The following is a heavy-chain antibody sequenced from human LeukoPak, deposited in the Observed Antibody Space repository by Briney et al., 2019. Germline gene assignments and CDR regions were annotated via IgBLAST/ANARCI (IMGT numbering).Heavy chain of an antibody. Sequence: PGGSLRLSCAASGLNFNKFWMTWVRQAPGKGPEWVANIKQDGSEKYYVDSVKGRFTISRDNAKNSLYLQMNSLRAEDTAVYYCARVNTVTTSDYYYGMDVWGQGTTVTVSS. D-gene: IGHD4-17*01. CDR2: IKQDGSEK. J-gene: IGHJ6*02. CDR1: GLNFNKFW. V-gene: IGHV3-7*01. CDR3: ARVNTVTTSDYYYGMDV.